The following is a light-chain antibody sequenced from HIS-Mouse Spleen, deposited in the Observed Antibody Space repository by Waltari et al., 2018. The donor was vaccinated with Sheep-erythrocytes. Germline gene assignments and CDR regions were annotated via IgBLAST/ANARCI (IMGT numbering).Light chain of an antibody. J-gene: IGKJ3*01. V-gene: IGKV2-28*01. CDR1: QSLLHSNGYNY. CDR3: MQALQTPIFT. CDR2: LGS. Sequence: DIVMTQSPLSLPVTPGEPASISCRSSQSLLHSNGYNYLDCYLQKPGQSPQLLIYLGSNRASGVPDRFSGGGSGTDFTLKISRVEAEDVGVYYCMQALQTPIFTFGPGTKVDIK.